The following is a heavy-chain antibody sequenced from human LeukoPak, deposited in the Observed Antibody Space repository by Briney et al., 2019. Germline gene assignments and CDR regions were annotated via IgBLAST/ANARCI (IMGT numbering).Heavy chain of an antibody. J-gene: IGHJ4*02. Sequence: GGSLRLSCAASGFTFSSYWMHWVRQGPGKGLVWVSRINSDGSNTNYADSVKGRFTMSRDNAKNTLYLQMNSLRVEDTAVYYCARGYYYESGSYYHWGQGTLVTVSS. D-gene: IGHD3-10*01. CDR1: GFTFSSYW. CDR3: ARGYYYESGSYYH. V-gene: IGHV3-74*01. CDR2: INSDGSNT.